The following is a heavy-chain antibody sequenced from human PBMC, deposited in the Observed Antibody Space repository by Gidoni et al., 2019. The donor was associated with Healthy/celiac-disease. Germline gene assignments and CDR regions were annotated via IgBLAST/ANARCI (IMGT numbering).Heavy chain of an antibody. Sequence: EVQLVESGGGLVQPGGSLKLSCAASGFTFSGSAMHWVRQASGKGLEWVGRIRSKANSYATAYAASVKGRFTISRDDSKNTAYLQMNSLKTEDTAVYYCTRHDPYSSGWYHGYWGQGTLVTVSS. V-gene: IGHV3-73*02. J-gene: IGHJ4*02. CDR2: IRSKANSYAT. CDR3: TRHDPYSSGWYHGY. CDR1: GFTFSGSA. D-gene: IGHD6-19*01.